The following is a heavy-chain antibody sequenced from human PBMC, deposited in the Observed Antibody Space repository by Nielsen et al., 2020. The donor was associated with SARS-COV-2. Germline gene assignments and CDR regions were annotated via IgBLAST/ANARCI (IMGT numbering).Heavy chain of an antibody. Sequence: ASVKVSCKASGGTFSSYAISWVRQAPGQGLEWMGWISAYNGNTNYAQKLQGRVTMTTDTSTSTAYMELRSLRSDDTAVYYCARGVIVGAIFVPYYYYMDVWGKGTTVTVSS. CDR3: ARGVIVGAIFVPYYYYMDV. CDR2: ISAYNGNT. V-gene: IGHV1-18*01. J-gene: IGHJ6*03. D-gene: IGHD1-26*01. CDR1: GGTFSSYA.